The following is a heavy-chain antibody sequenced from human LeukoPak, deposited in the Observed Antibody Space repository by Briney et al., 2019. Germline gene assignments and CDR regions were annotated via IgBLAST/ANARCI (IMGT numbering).Heavy chain of an antibody. Sequence: GRSLRLSCAVSGFAFSSYSMSWVRQAPQKGLEWVSAISSSSSYIYYADSVKGRFTIPRDNAKNSLYLQMNSLRAEDTAVYDCARDRSFNYYDSSGYRDYWGQGTLVTVSS. CDR2: ISSSSSYI. CDR1: GFAFSSYS. D-gene: IGHD3-22*01. CDR3: ARDRSFNYYDSSGYRDY. V-gene: IGHV3-21*01. J-gene: IGHJ4*02.